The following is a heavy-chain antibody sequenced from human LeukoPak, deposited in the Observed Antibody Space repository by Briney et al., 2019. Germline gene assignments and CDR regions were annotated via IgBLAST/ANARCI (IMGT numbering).Heavy chain of an antibody. V-gene: IGHV3-23*01. D-gene: IGHD3/OR15-3a*01. J-gene: IGHJ4*02. CDR1: GFPFSSYG. CDR2: ISAGGRGS. Sequence: PGGSLRLSCAATGFPFSSYGMSWVRQAPGKGLEWVSGISAGGRGSHHADSVKGRFTISRDNSKNTVYLQMTSLRAEDSAVYYCAKWDWGIFHLEYWSQGLLVTVAS. CDR3: AKWDWGIFHLEY.